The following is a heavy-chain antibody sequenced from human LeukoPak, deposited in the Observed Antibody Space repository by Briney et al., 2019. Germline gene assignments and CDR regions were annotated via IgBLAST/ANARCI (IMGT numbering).Heavy chain of an antibody. V-gene: IGHV4-34*01. Sequence: SETLSLTCAAYGGSSRGYYWSWIRQPPGKGQQRTGEIKHRESTNYNPSLKSRVTISVDTSKNQFSLKLSSVTAADTAVYYCARGHPLSSYDFWSGYYRPQLGWFDPWGQGTLVTVSS. CDR1: GGSSRGYY. CDR2: IKHREST. D-gene: IGHD3-3*01. CDR3: ARGHPLSSYDFWSGYYRPQLGWFDP. J-gene: IGHJ5*02.